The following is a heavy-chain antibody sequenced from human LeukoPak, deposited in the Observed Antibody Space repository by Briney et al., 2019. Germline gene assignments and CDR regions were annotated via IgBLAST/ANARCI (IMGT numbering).Heavy chain of an antibody. CDR3: ARGLKGYCSSTSCYPYWKSAFDI. D-gene: IGHD2-2*01. V-gene: IGHV4-34*01. CDR1: GGSFSGYY. CDR2: INHGGST. Sequence: SETLSLTCAVYGGSFSGYYWSWIRQPPGKGLEWIGEINHGGSTNYNPSLKSRVTISVDTSKNQFSLKLSSVTAADTAVYYCARGLKGYCSSTSCYPYWKSAFDIWGQGTMVTVSS. J-gene: IGHJ3*02.